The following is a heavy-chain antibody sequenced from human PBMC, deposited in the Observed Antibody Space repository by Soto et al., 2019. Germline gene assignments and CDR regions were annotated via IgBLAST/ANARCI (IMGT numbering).Heavy chain of an antibody. Sequence: QPGGSLRLSCAASGFSFDGYAMNWVRQPPGKGLEWVSGISWNSGNIDYADSVKGRFTISRDNAKNSLYLQMNSLRAEDTALYYCVEASKYSSSQGWLDPWGQGTMVTVYS. CDR3: VEASKYSSSQGWLDP. D-gene: IGHD6-6*01. V-gene: IGHV3-9*01. CDR1: GFSFDGYA. CDR2: ISWNSGNI. J-gene: IGHJ5*02.